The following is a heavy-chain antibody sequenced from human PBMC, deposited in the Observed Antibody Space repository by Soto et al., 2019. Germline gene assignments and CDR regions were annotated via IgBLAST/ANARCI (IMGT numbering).Heavy chain of an antibody. D-gene: IGHD3-10*01. J-gene: IGHJ4*02. V-gene: IGHV1-3*01. CDR3: ARDFSWFGELIASDY. CDR1: GYTFTSYA. CDR2: INAGNGNT. Sequence: QVQLVQSGAEVKKPGASVKVSCKASGYTFTSYAMHWVHQAPGQRLEWMGWINAGNGNTKYSQKFQGRVTITRDTSASTAYMELSSLRSEDTAVYYCARDFSWFGELIASDYWGQGTLVTLSS.